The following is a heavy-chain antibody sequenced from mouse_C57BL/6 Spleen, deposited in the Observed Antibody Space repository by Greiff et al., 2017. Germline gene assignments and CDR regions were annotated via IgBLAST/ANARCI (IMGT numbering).Heavy chain of an antibody. D-gene: IGHD1-1*01. CDR3: ARSIYYYGSSSLFDD. CDR1: GYTFTSYW. V-gene: IGHV1-52*01. J-gene: IGHJ2*01. CDR2: IDPSDSET. Sequence: QVQLQQPGAELVRPGSSVKLSCKASGYTFTSYWMHWVKQRPIQGLEWIGNIDPSDSETHYNQKFKDKATLTVDKYSSTAYMQLSSLTSEDSAVYYCARSIYYYGSSSLFDDWGQGTTLTVSS.